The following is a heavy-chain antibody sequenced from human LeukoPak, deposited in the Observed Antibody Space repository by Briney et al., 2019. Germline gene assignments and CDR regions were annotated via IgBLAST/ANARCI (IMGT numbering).Heavy chain of an antibody. CDR3: AKGAGSYFYYGMDV. J-gene: IGHJ6*02. CDR2: ISWNSGSI. CDR1: GFTFDDYA. D-gene: IGHD3-10*01. V-gene: IGHV3-9*01. Sequence: GGSLRLSCAASGFTFDDYAMHWVRQAPGKGLEWVSGISWNSGSIDYADSVKGRFTISRDNAKNSLYLQMNSLRAEDTALYYCAKGAGSYFYYGMDVWGQGTLVTVSS.